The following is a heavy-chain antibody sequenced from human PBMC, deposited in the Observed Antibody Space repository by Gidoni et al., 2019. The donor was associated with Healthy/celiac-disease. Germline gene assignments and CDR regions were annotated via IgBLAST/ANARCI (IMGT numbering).Heavy chain of an antibody. D-gene: IGHD6-19*01. CDR2: ISWNSGSI. J-gene: IGHJ3*02. CDR1: GFTFDDYA. CDR3: AKDTGIAVAGTAGLDAFDI. V-gene: IGHV3-9*01. Sequence: EVQLVESGGGLVQPGRSLRLSCAASGFTFDDYAMHWVRQAPGKGLEWVSGISWNSGSIGYADSVKGRFTISRDNAKNSLYLQMNSLRAEDTALYYCAKDTGIAVAGTAGLDAFDIWGQGTMVTVSS.